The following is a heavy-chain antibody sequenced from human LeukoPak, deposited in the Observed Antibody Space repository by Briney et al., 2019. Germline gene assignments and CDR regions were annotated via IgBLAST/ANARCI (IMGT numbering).Heavy chain of an antibody. CDR1: GFTFSDYY. D-gene: IGHD4-17*01. J-gene: IGHJ4*02. CDR3: ARDPRVMTTVTTSY. CDR2: IYSGGST. V-gene: IGHV3-66*01. Sequence: PGGSLRLSCAASGFTFSDYYMSWVRQAPGKGLEWVSVIYSGGSTYYADSVKGRFTISRDNSKNTLYLQMNSLRAEDTAVYYCARDPRVMTTVTTSYWGQGTLVTVSS.